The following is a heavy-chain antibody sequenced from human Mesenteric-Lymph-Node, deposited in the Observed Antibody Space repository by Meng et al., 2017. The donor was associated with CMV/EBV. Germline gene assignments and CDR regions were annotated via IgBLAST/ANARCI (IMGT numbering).Heavy chain of an antibody. V-gene: IGHV3-64*02. CDR2: ISSNGGST. D-gene: IGHD3-3*01. CDR1: GFTFSSYA. J-gene: IGHJ5*02. Sequence: GGSLRLSCAASGFTFSSYAMHWVRQAPGKGLEYVSAISSNGGSTYYADSVKGRFTISRDNSKNTLYLQMGSLRAEDMAVYYCARGADDFWSGPNWFDPWGQGTLVTVSS. CDR3: ARGADDFWSGPNWFDP.